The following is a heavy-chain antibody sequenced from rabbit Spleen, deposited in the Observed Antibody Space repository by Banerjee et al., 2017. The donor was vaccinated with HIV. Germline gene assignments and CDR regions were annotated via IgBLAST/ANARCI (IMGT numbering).Heavy chain of an antibody. D-gene: IGHD8-1*01. CDR2: IDPIFGST. J-gene: IGHJ6*01. Sequence: EQLVESGGGLVQPGGSLKISCKASGFDFSSYGVSWVRQAPGKGLEWIGYIDPIFGSTYYASWVNGRFTISGHNAQNTLYLQLNSLTAADTATYFCARDTGSSFSSYGMDLWRPGPLVTVS. CDR3: ARDTGSSFSSYGMDL. V-gene: IGHV1S47*01. CDR1: GFDFSSYG.